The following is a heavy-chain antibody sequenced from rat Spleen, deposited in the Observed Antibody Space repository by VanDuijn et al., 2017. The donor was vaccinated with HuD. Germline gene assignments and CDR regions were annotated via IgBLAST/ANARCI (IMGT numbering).Heavy chain of an antibody. CDR3: ARGAIAAISNYVMDA. D-gene: IGHD1-2*01. V-gene: IGHV2-43*01. Sequence: QVQLKESGPGLVQPSQTLSLTCTVSGFSLTSYHVSWVRQPPGKGLEWMGVIWTGGSTAYNSALKSRLSISRDTSKSQVFLKMNSLQTEDTATYYCARGAIAAISNYVMDAWGQGASVTVSS. CDR2: IWTGGST. CDR1: GFSLTSYH. J-gene: IGHJ4*01.